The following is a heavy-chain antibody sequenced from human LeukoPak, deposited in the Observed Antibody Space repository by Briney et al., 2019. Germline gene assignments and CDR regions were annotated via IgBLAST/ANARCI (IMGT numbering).Heavy chain of an antibody. J-gene: IGHJ4*02. D-gene: IGHD2/OR15-2a*01. Sequence: GGSLRLSCAASEFRYSRYWMSWVRQAPGKGLEWVAHIKQDVDSVKGRFTISRDNAKNSLYLQMDSLRPEDTAVYFCARTSFYSFDSWGQGTLVTVSS. CDR2: IKQD. V-gene: IGHV3-7*01. CDR3: ARTSFYSFDS. CDR1: EFRYSRYW.